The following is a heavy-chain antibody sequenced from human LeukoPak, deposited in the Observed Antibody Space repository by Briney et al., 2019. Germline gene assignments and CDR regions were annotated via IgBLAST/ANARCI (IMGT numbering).Heavy chain of an antibody. D-gene: IGHD3-22*01. J-gene: IGHJ6*02. V-gene: IGHV4-59*12. CDR2: ISYTGNT. Sequence: SETLSLTCTVSGVSISSYYWSWIRQPPGKGLEWIGFISYTGNTNCNPSLKSRVTISVDTSKNQFSLKLSSVTAADTAVYYCARDQRDYYDSSGPGDHYYYYYGMDVWGQGTTVTVSS. CDR1: GVSISSYY. CDR3: ARDQRDYYDSSGPGDHYYYYYGMDV.